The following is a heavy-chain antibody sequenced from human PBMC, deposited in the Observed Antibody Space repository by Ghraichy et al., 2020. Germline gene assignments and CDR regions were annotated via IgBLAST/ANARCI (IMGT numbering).Heavy chain of an antibody. Sequence: GESLNISCAASGFNFINAWMSWVRQVPGKGLEWVALIKSKTYGETRDYAAPVTGRFTVSREDSTNTLYLQMNSLKVEDTGVYYCIPSSGWTQYWGQGTLVTVSS. CDR2: IKSKTYGETR. D-gene: IGHD6-19*01. V-gene: IGHV3-15*01. CDR1: GFNFINAW. J-gene: IGHJ4*02. CDR3: IPSSGWTQY.